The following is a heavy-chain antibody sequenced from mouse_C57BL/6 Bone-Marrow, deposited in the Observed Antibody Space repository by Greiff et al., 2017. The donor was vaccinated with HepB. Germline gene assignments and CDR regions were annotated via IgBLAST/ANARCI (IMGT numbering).Heavy chain of an antibody. CDR3: AREHYYGSFAY. J-gene: IGHJ3*01. D-gene: IGHD1-1*01. Sequence: VQLQQSGPGLVKPSQSLSLTCSVTGYSITSGYYWNWIRQFPGNKLEWMGYISYDGSNNYNPSLKNRISITRDTSKNQFFLKLNSVTTEDTATYYCAREHYYGSFAYWGQGTLVTVSA. V-gene: IGHV3-6*01. CDR2: ISYDGSN. CDR1: GYSITSGYY.